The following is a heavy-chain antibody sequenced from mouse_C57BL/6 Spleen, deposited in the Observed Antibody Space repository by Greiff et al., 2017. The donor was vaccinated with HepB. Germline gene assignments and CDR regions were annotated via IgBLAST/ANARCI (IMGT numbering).Heavy chain of an antibody. CDR1: GYTFTSYD. V-gene: IGHV1-85*01. CDR3: ARGYAMDY. Sequence: QVQLKESGPELVKPGASVKLSCKASGYTFTSYDINWVKQRPGQGLEWIGWIYPRAGSTKYNEKFKGKATLTVDTSSSTAYMELHSLTSEDSAVYFCARGYAMDYWGQGTSVTVSS. CDR2: IYPRAGST. J-gene: IGHJ4*01.